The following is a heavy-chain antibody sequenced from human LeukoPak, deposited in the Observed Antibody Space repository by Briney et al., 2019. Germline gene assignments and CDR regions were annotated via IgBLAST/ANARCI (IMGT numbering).Heavy chain of an antibody. CDR3: VTHYDSTGYFAFHI. D-gene: IGHD3-22*01. Sequence: ASVTVSCKASGYTXTDYYIYGVRQAPGQGLKWMGRINPNNGGTKYTQRFQGRVTVTRDTSISTAYMELSSLRSDDTAVYYCVTHYDSTGYFAFHIWGHGTMVVVSS. CDR1: GYTXTDYY. J-gene: IGHJ3*02. CDR2: INPNNGGT. V-gene: IGHV1-2*06.